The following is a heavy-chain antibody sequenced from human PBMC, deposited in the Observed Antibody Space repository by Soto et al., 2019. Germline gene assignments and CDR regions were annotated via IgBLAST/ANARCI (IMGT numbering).Heavy chain of an antibody. CDR1: GFTFSSYA. J-gene: IGHJ4*02. CDR3: AKDSRAVAGYYFDY. V-gene: IGHV3-23*01. CDR2: ISGSGGST. D-gene: IGHD6-19*01. Sequence: WGALRLSCAASGFTFSSYAMSWVRQAPGKGLEWVSAISGSGGSTYYADSVKGRFTISRDNSKNTLYLQMNSLRAEDTAVYYCAKDSRAVAGYYFDYWGQGTLVTVSS.